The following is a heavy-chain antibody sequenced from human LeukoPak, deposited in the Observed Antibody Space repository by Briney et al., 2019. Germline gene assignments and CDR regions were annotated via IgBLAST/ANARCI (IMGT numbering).Heavy chain of an antibody. Sequence: SETLSLTCAVYGGSFTWIRQTPGKGLEWIGEINHRGSTNYNPSLERRVTISVDTSKNHFSLDLTSVTAADTAVYYCASGGWYRGYWGQGTLVTVSS. CDR2: INHRGST. J-gene: IGHJ4*02. D-gene: IGHD2-15*01. CDR3: ASGGWYRGY. CDR1: GGSFT. V-gene: IGHV4-34*01.